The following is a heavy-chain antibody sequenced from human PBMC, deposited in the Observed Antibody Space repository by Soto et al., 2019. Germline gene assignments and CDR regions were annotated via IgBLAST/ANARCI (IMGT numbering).Heavy chain of an antibody. J-gene: IGHJ6*02. CDR2: IIPIFGTA. CDR1: GGTFSSYA. V-gene: IGHV1-69*13. CDR3: VSPDYYDSSGYSPEYYYGMDV. Sequence: SVKVSCKASGGTFSSYAISWVRQAPGQGLEWMGGIIPIFGTANYAQKFQGRVTITADESTSTAYMELSSLRSEDTAVYYCVSPDYYDSSGYSPEYYYGMDVWGQGTTVTVSS. D-gene: IGHD3-22*01.